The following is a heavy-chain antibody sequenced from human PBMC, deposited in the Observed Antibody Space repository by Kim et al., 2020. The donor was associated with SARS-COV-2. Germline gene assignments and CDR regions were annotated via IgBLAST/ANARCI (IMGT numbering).Heavy chain of an antibody. D-gene: IGHD2-15*01. CDR2: FDPEDGET. CDR3: ATDPSRYCSGGSCYSQAY. J-gene: IGHJ4*02. V-gene: IGHV1-24*01. CDR1: GYTLTELS. Sequence: ASVKVSCKVSGYTLTELSMHWVRQAPGKGLEWMGGFDPEDGETIYAQKFQGRVTMTEDTSTDTAYMALSSLRSEDTAVYYCATDPSRYCSGGSCYSQAYWGQGTLVTVSS.